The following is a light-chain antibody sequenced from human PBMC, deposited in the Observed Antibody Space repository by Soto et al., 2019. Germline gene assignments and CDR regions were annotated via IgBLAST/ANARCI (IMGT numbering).Light chain of an antibody. CDR2: DAS. CDR1: QSINKL. Sequence: DIKMTQSPSILSASVGDRVTITCRTSQSINKLLAWYQQKPGKAPNLLVSDASSLQSGVPSRFSGSGSGTEFTLTSSGLQPQDVATYYCQQYDSLWTFGQGTKVEI. J-gene: IGKJ1*01. V-gene: IGKV1-5*01. CDR3: QQYDSLWT.